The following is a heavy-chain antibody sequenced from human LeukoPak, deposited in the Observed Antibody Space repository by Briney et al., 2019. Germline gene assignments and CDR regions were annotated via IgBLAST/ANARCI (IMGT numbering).Heavy chain of an antibody. J-gene: IGHJ6*02. CDR3: AGSIYYGMDV. V-gene: IGHV4-59*01. CDR1: GGSISSYH. CDR2: IYYSGST. Sequence: PSETLSLTCTVSGGSISSYHWSWIRQPPGKGLEWIGYIYYSGSTNSNPSLKSRVTISVDTSKNQFSRKLSSVTAADTVVYYCAGSIYYGMDVGGQGTTVTVSS.